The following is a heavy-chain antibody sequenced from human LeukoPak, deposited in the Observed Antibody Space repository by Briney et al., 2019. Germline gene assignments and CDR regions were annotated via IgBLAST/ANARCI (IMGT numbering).Heavy chain of an antibody. CDR1: GYTFTSYA. CDR3: ARAIYCSSTSCYYLPYYYGMHV. Sequence: ASVKVSCKASGYTFTSYAMHWVRQAPGQRLEWMGWINAGNGNTKYSQKFQGRVTITRDTSASTAYMELSSLRSEDTAVYYCARAIYCSSTSCYYLPYYYGMHVWGKGTTVTVSS. J-gene: IGHJ6*04. V-gene: IGHV1-3*01. D-gene: IGHD2-2*01. CDR2: INAGNGNT.